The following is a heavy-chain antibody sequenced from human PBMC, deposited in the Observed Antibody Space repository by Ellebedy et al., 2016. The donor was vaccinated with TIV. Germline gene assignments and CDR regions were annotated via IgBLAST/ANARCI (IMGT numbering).Heavy chain of an antibody. CDR3: ARKGSYDILTGYYIDFDY. CDR1: GGSISSSSYY. J-gene: IGHJ4*02. D-gene: IGHD3-9*01. CDR2: IHYSGST. V-gene: IGHV4-39*07. Sequence: MPSETLSLTCTVAGGSISSSSYYWGWIRQPPGRGLEWMGSIHYSGSTFYNPSLKSRVTISVDTSKNQFSLKLSSVTAADTAVYYCARKGSYDILTGYYIDFDYWGQGTLVTVSS.